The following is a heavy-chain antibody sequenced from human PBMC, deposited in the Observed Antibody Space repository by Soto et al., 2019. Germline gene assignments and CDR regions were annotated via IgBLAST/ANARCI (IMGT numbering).Heavy chain of an antibody. CDR1: GSTLTCYV. D-gene: IGHD1-1*01. CDR3: ARGGAGKWNDGGWFDR. V-gene: IGHV1-18*01. J-gene: IGHJ5*02. Sequence: APVKLSRKASGSTLTCYVISRARQAPGQGIEWMGWISAYNGNTKYAQKLQGRVTMTTDTSTSTAYMELRSLRSDDTAVYYWARGGAGKWNDGGWFDRWGQGTLVTVSS. CDR2: ISAYNGNT.